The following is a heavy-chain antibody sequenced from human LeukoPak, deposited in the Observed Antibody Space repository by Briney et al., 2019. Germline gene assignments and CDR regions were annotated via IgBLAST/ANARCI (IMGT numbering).Heavy chain of an antibody. J-gene: IGHJ4*02. CDR1: GFTFSSYW. V-gene: IGHV3-74*01. Sequence: GGSLRLSCAASGFTFSSYWMHWVRQAPGKGLVWVSRINSDGSITTYADSVRGRFTITRDNAKNSLYLQMNSLRAEDTAVYYCARESMVRGVIGGGYFDYWGQGTLVTVSS. CDR2: INSDGSIT. D-gene: IGHD3-10*01. CDR3: ARESMVRGVIGGGYFDY.